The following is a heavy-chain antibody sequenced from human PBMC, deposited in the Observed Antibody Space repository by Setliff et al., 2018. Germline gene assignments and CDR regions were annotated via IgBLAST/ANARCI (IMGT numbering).Heavy chain of an antibody. Sequence: ASVKVSCKASGNRFTDYNLHWVRQAPGQGLEWMGWINPNSGDTHSAQKFQGRVTMTRDTSINTAYMEVSSLRSEDTAVYFCARDRFYNSWSGTSITAPHDAFDIWGQGTMVTVSS. D-gene: IGHD3-3*01. CDR1: GNRFTDYN. V-gene: IGHV1-2*02. J-gene: IGHJ3*02. CDR3: ARDRFYNSWSGTSITAPHDAFDI. CDR2: INPNSGDT.